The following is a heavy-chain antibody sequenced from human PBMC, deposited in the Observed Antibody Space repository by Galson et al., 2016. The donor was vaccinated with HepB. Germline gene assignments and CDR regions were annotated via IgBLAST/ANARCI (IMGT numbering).Heavy chain of an antibody. D-gene: IGHD3-22*01. CDR1: GFTFSNAW. V-gene: IGHV3-15*07. CDR3: TTSRMVISTGRDY. CDR2: IKSKTDDGTT. J-gene: IGHJ4*02. Sequence: SLRLSCAASGFTFSNAWMNWVRQAPGKGLEWVGRIKSKTDDGTTDYAAPVKGRFTISRDDSRNTLYLQMNSLKTEDTAVYYCTTSRMVISTGRDYWGQGTLVTVSS.